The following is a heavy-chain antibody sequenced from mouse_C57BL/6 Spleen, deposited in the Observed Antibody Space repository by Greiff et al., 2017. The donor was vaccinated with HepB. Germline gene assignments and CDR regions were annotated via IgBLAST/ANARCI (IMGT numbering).Heavy chain of an antibody. CDR3: ARGAYYSNYTYFDV. CDR1: GYSITSGYY. J-gene: IGHJ1*03. V-gene: IGHV3-6*01. D-gene: IGHD2-5*01. CDR2: ISYDGSN. Sequence: EVKLEESGPGLVKPSQSLSLTCSVTGYSITSGYYWNWIRQFPGNKLEWMGYISYDGSNNYNPSLKNRISITRDTSKNQFFLKLNSVTTEDTATYYCARGAYYSNYTYFDVWGTGTTVTVSS.